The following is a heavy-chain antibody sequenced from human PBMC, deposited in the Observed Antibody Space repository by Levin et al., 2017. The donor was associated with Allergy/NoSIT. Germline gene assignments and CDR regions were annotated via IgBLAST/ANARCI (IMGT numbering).Heavy chain of an antibody. CDR3: AKTSGWPYYFDY. CDR2: ISGSGGGT. V-gene: IGHV3-23*01. J-gene: IGHJ4*02. CDR1: GFTFSNFD. Sequence: GSLRLSCAASGFTFSNFDMSWVRQAPGKGLEWVSAISGSGGGTYYADSVKGRFTISRDNSKNTLYLQMNSLRAEDTAVYYCAKTSGWPYYFDYWGQGTLVTVSS. D-gene: IGHD6-19*01.